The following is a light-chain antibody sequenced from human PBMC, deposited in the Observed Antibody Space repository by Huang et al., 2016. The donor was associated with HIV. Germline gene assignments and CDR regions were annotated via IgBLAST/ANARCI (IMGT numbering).Light chain of an antibody. CDR2: GAS. Sequence: EIVLTQSPGTLSLSPGERATLSCRASQSVSGSYLAWYQQKPGQAPRLLSYGASSRATGSPDRFSGSGSGTDFTLTITRLEPEDTALYYCQVYGTSPPGPFGPGATVHIK. J-gene: IGKJ3*01. CDR1: QSVSGSY. V-gene: IGKV3-20*01. CDR3: QVYGTSPPGP.